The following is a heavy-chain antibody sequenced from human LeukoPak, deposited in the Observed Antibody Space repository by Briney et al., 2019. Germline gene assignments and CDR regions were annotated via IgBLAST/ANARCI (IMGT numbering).Heavy chain of an antibody. J-gene: IGHJ1*01. D-gene: IGHD4-23*01. Sequence: ASVKVSCKTSGYSFTDYYMHWVRQAPGQGLEWMGWINPNSGGTNFAQRFQDRVTMTRDMSISTAYMELSSLRSEDTAVYYCAREEGPAAVTQYFQHWGQGTLVTVFS. CDR1: GYSFTDYY. CDR3: AREEGPAAVTQYFQH. CDR2: INPNSGGT. V-gene: IGHV1-2*02.